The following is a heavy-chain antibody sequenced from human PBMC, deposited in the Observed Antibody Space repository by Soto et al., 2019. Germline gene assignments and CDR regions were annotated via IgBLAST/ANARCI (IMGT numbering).Heavy chain of an antibody. Sequence: PGESLKISCKGSGYSFTTYWISWVRQMPGKGLEWMGRIDPSDSYTNYSPSFQGHVTISADKSISTAYLQWSSLKASDTAMYYCARVFEGSSFSPAPDYWGQGTLVTVSS. J-gene: IGHJ4*02. D-gene: IGHD3-3*02. CDR1: GYSFTTYW. V-gene: IGHV5-10-1*01. CDR3: ARVFEGSSFSPAPDY. CDR2: IDPSDSYT.